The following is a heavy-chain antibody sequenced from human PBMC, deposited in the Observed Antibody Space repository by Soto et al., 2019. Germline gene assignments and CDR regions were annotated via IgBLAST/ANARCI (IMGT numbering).Heavy chain of an antibody. J-gene: IGHJ4*02. CDR3: AREGYSSSWYYFDY. CDR1: GFTFSSYA. D-gene: IGHD6-13*01. V-gene: IGHV3-30-3*01. Sequence: QVQLVESGGGVVQPGRSLRLSCAASGFTFSSYAMHWVRQAPGKGLEWVAVISYDGSNKYYADSVKGRFTISRDNSKNTLYLKMNSLRAEDTAVYYCAREGYSSSWYYFDYWGQGTLVTVSS. CDR2: ISYDGSNK.